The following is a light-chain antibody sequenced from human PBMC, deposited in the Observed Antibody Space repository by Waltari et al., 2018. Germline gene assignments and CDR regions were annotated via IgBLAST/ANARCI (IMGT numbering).Light chain of an antibody. V-gene: IGLV2-14*03. J-gene: IGLJ1*01. Sequence: QSALTQPASVSGSPGQSITTSCPGPSNDVRCYNSNSWYQQHPGKAPKLIIYDVTKRPSGVSDRFSGSKSGNTASLTISGLQAEDEADYYCCSYARSNTYVFGTGTKVTVL. CDR1: SNDVRCYNS. CDR3: CSYARSNTYV. CDR2: DVT.